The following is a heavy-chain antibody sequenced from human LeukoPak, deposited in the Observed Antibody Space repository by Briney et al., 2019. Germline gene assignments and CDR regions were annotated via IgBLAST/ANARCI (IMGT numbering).Heavy chain of an antibody. CDR1: GFTFSSYW. CDR3: ARVRLYYYDSSGNLGVDY. D-gene: IGHD3-22*01. Sequence: PGGSLRLSCAASGFTFSSYWMSWVRQAPGKGLEWVANIKQDGSEKYYVDSVKGRFAISRDNAKNSLYLQMNSLRAEDTAVYYCARVRLYYYDSSGNLGVDYWGQGTLVTVSS. V-gene: IGHV3-7*01. J-gene: IGHJ4*02. CDR2: IKQDGSEK.